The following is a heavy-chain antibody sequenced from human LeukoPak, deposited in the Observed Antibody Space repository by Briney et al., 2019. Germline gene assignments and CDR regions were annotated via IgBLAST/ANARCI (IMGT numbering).Heavy chain of an antibody. J-gene: IGHJ6*03. CDR2: IYYSGST. CDR1: GGSISSHY. CDR3: ARVYYDFWSGYYYYYYYMDV. V-gene: IGHV4-59*11. D-gene: IGHD3-3*01. Sequence: PSETLSLTCTVSGGSISSHYWSWIRQPPGKGLEWIGYIYYSGSTNYNPSLKSRVTISVDTSKNQFPLKLSSVTAADTAVYYCARVYYDFWSGYYYYYYYMDVWGKGTTVTVSS.